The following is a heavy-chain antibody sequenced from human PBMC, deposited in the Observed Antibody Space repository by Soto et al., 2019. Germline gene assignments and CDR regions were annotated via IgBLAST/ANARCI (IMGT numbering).Heavy chain of an antibody. V-gene: IGHV3-48*02. CDR1: GFTFSSYS. J-gene: IGHJ6*02. Sequence: EVQLVESGGGLVQPGGSLRLSCAASGFTFSSYSMNWVRQAPGKGLEWVSYISSSSSTIYYADSVKGRFTISRDNAKNSLYLQMNSLRDEDTAVYYCAREARYYGSGDDYYGMDVWGQGTTVTVSS. CDR2: ISSSSSTI. CDR3: AREARYYGSGDDYYGMDV. D-gene: IGHD3-10*01.